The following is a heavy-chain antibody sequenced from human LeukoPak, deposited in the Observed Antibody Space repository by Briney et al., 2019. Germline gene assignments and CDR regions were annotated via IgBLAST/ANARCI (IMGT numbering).Heavy chain of an antibody. CDR2: IYHSGST. V-gene: IGHV4-38-2*02. J-gene: IGHJ6*03. Sequence: PSETLFLTCTVSGYSISSGYYWGWIRQPPGKGLEWIGSIYHSGSTYYNPSLKSRVTISVDTSKNQFSLKLSSVTAADTAVYYCARVFDSGSQAYFYYMDVWGKGTTVTISS. CDR1: GYSISSGYY. D-gene: IGHD3-10*01. CDR3: ARVFDSGSQAYFYYMDV.